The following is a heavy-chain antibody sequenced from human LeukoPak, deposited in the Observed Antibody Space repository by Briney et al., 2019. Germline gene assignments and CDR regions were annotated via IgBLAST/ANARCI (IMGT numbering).Heavy chain of an antibody. D-gene: IGHD5-24*01. CDR2: IYYSGST. CDR1: GGSISSGDYY. J-gene: IGHJ4*02. CDR3: ARDAQGWDGYNDTSGY. Sequence: SETLSLTCTVSGGSISSGDYYWSWIRQPPGKGLEWIGYIYYSGSTYYNPSLKSRVTISVDTSKNQFSLKLSSVTAADTAVYYCARDAQGWDGYNDTSGYWGQGTLVTVSS. V-gene: IGHV4-30-4*08.